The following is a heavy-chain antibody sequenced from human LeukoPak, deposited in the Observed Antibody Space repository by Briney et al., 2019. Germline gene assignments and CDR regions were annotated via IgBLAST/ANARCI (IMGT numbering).Heavy chain of an antibody. J-gene: IGHJ4*02. CDR2: ISGSGGST. CDR3: AKGAGPLAAAGRATDS. V-gene: IGHV3-23*01. D-gene: IGHD6-13*01. Sequence: GGSLRLSCAASGFTFSRYAMSWVRQAPGKGLEWLSAISGSGGSTYYAASVKGRFTVSRDNSKNTLYLQINALRAEDAAVYYCAKGAGPLAAAGRATDSWGQGTLVIVSS. CDR1: GFTFSRYA.